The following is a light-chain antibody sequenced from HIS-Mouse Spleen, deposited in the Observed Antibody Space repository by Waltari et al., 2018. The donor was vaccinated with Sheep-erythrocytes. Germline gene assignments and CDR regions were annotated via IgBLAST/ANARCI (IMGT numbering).Light chain of an antibody. CDR1: QSISSY. Sequence: DIQMTQSPSSLSASVGDRVTITCRASQSISSYLNWYQQKPGKAPKLLIYAASSLQSGVPSRFSGSGSATDFTLTISSLQPVDFATYYCQQSYSTPPLTFGGGTKVEIK. CDR3: QQSYSTPPLT. J-gene: IGKJ4*01. CDR2: AAS. V-gene: IGKV1-39*01.